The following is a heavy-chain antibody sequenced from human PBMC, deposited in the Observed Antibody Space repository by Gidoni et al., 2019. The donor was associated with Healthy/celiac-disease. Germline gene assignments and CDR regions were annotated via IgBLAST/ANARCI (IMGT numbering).Heavy chain of an antibody. D-gene: IGHD1-7*01. Sequence: QVQLQESGPGLVKPSQTLSLTCTFPGGTISSGGYYWSWIRQHPGKGLEWIGYIYYSGSTYYNPSLKSRVTISVDTSKNQFSLKLSSVTAADTAVYYCARGGITGTTGNYWGQGTLVTVSS. CDR2: IYYSGST. J-gene: IGHJ4*02. CDR1: GGTISSGGYY. V-gene: IGHV4-31*03. CDR3: ARGGITGTTGNY.